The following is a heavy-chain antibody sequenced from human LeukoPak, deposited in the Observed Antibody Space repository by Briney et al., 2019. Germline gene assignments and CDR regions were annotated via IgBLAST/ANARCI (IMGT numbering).Heavy chain of an antibody. V-gene: IGHV3-33*01. CDR2: IWYDGSNK. J-gene: IGHJ6*02. D-gene: IGHD2-15*01. Sequence: SGGSLRLSCAASGFTFSSYGMHWVRQAPGKGLEWVAVIWYDGSNKYYADSVKGRFTISRDNSKNTLYLQMNSLRAEDTAVYYCAREYFVVVVAAPSWDYYSMDVWGQGTTVTVSS. CDR1: GFTFSSYG. CDR3: AREYFVVVVAAPSWDYYSMDV.